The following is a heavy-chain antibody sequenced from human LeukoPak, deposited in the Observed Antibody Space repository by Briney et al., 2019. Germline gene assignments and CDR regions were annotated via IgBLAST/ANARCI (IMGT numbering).Heavy chain of an antibody. CDR3: ARVPVSGPGARFDY. CDR2: ISAYNVNT. Sequence: ASVSVSCKASGYTFTSYGISGVRQAPGQGLGWMGWISAYNVNTNDAQKLQGRVTMTTDTNTTTAYMELRSLRSDDTAVYYCARVPVSGPGARFDYWGQGTLVTVSS. CDR1: GYTFTSYG. V-gene: IGHV1-18*01. D-gene: IGHD4-11*01. J-gene: IGHJ4*02.